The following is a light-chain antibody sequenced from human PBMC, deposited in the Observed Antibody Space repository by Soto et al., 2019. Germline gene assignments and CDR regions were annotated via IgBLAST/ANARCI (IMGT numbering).Light chain of an antibody. CDR2: EVN. Sequence: QSVLTQPASVSGAPGQSLTISCTGDIRDVGGYEYVSWYQQHPDKAPKLMLYEVNNRPSGVPVRFSGSKSGNTASLTISGLQAEDEATYYCSSYTSSTTLAIFGTGTQLTVL. CDR1: IRDVGGYEY. V-gene: IGLV2-14*01. J-gene: IGLJ1*01. CDR3: SSYTSSTTLAI.